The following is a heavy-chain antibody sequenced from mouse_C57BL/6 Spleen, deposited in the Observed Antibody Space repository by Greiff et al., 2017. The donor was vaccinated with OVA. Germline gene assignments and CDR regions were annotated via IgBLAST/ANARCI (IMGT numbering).Heavy chain of an antibody. D-gene: IGHD1-1*01. J-gene: IGHJ2*01. CDR1: GYAFSSSW. CDR2: IYPGDGDT. CDR3: ARCSYASRPFDY. Sequence: QVQLQQSGPELVKPGASVKISCKASGYAFSSSWMNWVKQRPGQGLEWIGRIYPGDGDTNYNGKFKGKATLTAAKSSSTAYMQISSLTSESSAVSFCARCSYASRPFDYWGQGTTLTVSS. V-gene: IGHV1-82*01.